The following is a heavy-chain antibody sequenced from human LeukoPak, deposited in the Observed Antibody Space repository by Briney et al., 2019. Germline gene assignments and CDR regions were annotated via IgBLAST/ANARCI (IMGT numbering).Heavy chain of an antibody. CDR2: ISAYNGNT. CDR1: GYTFTGYY. CDR3: ASRPPRYSSSWYPPGYDY. J-gene: IGHJ4*02. Sequence: ASVKVSCKASGYTFTGYYMHWVRQAPGQGLEWMGWISAYNGNTNYAQKLQGRVTMTEDTSTDTAYMELSSLRSEDTAVYYCASRPPRYSSSWYPPGYDYWGQGTLVTVSS. D-gene: IGHD6-13*01. V-gene: IGHV1-18*04.